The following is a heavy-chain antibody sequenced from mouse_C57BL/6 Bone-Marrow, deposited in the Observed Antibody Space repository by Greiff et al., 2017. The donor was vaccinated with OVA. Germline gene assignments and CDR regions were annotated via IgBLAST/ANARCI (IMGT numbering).Heavy chain of an antibody. D-gene: IGHD1-1*01. V-gene: IGHV3-6*01. CDR2: ISYDGSN. J-gene: IGHJ4*01. Sequence: ESGPGLVKPSQSLSLTCSVTGYSITSGYYWNWIRQFPGNKLEWMGYISYDGSNNYNPSLKNRISITRDTSKNQFFLKLNSVTTEDTATYYCARTTDYGSRDYYAMDYWGQGTSVTVSS. CDR1: GYSITSGYY. CDR3: ARTTDYGSRDYYAMDY.